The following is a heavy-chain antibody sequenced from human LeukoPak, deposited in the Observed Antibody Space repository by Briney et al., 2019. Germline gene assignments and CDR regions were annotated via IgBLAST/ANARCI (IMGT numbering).Heavy chain of an antibody. CDR1: GFTFSSYG. D-gene: IGHD2-15*01. Sequence: GGSLRLSCAASGFTFSSYGMSWVRQAPGEGLEWVSAISGSGGSTYYADSVKGRFTISRDNSRNTLYLQMNSLGPEDTAVYYCPTKISDDFDYWGQGTLVTVSS. CDR2: ISGSGGST. V-gene: IGHV3-23*01. J-gene: IGHJ4*02. CDR3: PTKISDDFDY.